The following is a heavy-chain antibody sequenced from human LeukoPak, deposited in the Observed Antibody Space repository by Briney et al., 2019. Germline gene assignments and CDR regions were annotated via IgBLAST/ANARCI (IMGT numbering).Heavy chain of an antibody. CDR3: ASGGALGYCSGGSCQPIDY. J-gene: IGHJ4*02. CDR1: GGTFSSYA. D-gene: IGHD2-15*01. V-gene: IGHV1-69*04. Sequence: SVKVSCKASGGTFSSYAISWVRQAPGQGLEWVGRIIPISGIANYAQKFQGRVTITADKSTSTAYMELSSLRSEDTAVYYCASGGALGYCSGGSCQPIDYWGQGTLVTVSS. CDR2: IIPISGIA.